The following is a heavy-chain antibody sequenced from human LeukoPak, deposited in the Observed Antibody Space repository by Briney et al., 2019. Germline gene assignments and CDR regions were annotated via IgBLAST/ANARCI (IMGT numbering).Heavy chain of an antibody. CDR3: ARDKEVGATTAFDI. V-gene: IGHV3-21*04. CDR1: GFTFSSYS. D-gene: IGHD1-26*01. CDR2: ISSSSSYI. Sequence: PGGSLRLSCAASGFTFSSYSMNWVRQAPGKGLEWVSSISSSSSYIYYADSVKGRFTISRDNAKNSLYLQMNSLRAEDTALYYCARDKEVGATTAFDIWGQGTMVTVSS. J-gene: IGHJ3*02.